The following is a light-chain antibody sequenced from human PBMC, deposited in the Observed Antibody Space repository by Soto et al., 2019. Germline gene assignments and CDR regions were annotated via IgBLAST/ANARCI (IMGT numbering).Light chain of an antibody. V-gene: IGKV1-39*01. CDR3: QQSYNFPRT. J-gene: IGKJ1*01. CDR1: QSISNF. Sequence: DIQLTQSPSSLSASVGDRVTITCRASQSISNFLNWYQQKPGQAPKLLISSASNVQSGVPSRFSGRGSGTEFTLTISGLQPEDSASYCCQQSYNFPRTFGHGTKVDIK. CDR2: SAS.